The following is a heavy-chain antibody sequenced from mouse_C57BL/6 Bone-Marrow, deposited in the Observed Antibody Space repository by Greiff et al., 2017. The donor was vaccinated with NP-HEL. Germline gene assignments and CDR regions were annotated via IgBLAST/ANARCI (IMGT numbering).Heavy chain of an antibody. CDR2: IYPGSGST. J-gene: IGHJ1*03. Sequence: QVQLQQPGAELVKPGASVKMSCKASGYTFTSYWITWVKQRPGQGLEWIGDIYPGSGSTNYNEKFKSKATLTVDTSSSTAYMQLSSLTSEDSAVYYCAREEIYDGYEEYFDVWGTGTTVTVSS. V-gene: IGHV1-55*01. CDR3: AREEIYDGYEEYFDV. CDR1: GYTFTSYW. D-gene: IGHD2-3*01.